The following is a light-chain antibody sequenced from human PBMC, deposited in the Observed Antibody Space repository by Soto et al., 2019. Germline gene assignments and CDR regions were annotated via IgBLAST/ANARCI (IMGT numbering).Light chain of an antibody. CDR2: QDS. V-gene: IGLV3-1*01. CDR1: KLGDKY. J-gene: IGLJ1*01. CDR3: QAWDSSRYV. Sequence: ELTQPPSVSVSPGQTASITCSGDKLGDKYACWYQQKPGQSPVLVIYQDSKRPSGIPERFSGSNSGNTATLTISGTQAMDEADYYCQAWDSSRYVFGTGTKVTVL.